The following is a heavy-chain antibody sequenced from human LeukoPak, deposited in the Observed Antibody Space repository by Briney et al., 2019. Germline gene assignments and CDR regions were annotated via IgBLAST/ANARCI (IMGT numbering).Heavy chain of an antibody. CDR1: GYSISGGYY. CDR2: IYSSASA. J-gene: IGHJ3*02. CDR3: VLFTEEDAFDI. Sequence: SETLSLTCTVSGYSISGGYYWGWIRQPAGKGLEWIGRIYSSASANYNPSLKSRVTMSLDTSKTQFSLNLTSVTAADTAVYARVLFTEEDAFDIWGQGTMVTVSS. V-gene: IGHV4-4*07.